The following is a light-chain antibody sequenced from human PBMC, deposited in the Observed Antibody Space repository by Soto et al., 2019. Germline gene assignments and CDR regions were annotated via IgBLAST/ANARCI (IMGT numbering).Light chain of an antibody. CDR2: LNSDGSH. V-gene: IGLV4-69*01. CDR3: QTGGSGIVV. CDR1: SGHSNYA. Sequence: QLVLTQSPSASASLGASVKLTCTLSSGHSNYAIAWHQQQSEKGPRYLMKLNSDGSHSKGDGIPDRFSGSSSGAERYLTISSLQSEDEAAYYCQTGGSGIVVFGGGTKLTVL. J-gene: IGLJ2*01.